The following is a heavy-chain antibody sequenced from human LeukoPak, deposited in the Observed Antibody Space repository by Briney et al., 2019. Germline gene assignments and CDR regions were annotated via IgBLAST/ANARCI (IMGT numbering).Heavy chain of an antibody. CDR1: GYTFTSYG. D-gene: IGHD1-26*01. CDR2: ISAYNGNT. J-gene: IGHJ5*02. CDR3: AREAVVGARDSWFDP. Sequence: ASVKVSCKASGYTFTSYGVSWVRQAPGQGLEWMGWISAYNGNTNYAQKPQGRVTMTTDTSTSTAYMELRSLRSDDTAVYYCAREAVVGARDSWFDPWGQGTLVTVSS. V-gene: IGHV1-18*01.